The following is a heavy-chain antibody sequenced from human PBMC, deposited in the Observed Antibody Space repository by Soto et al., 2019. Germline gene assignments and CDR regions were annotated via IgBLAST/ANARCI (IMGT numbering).Heavy chain of an antibody. CDR2: IYPGDSDT. CDR1: GYSFTSYW. J-gene: IGHJ6*02. Sequence: GESLKISCKGSGYSFTSYWIGWVRQMPGEGLEWMGIIYPGDSDTRYSPSFQGQVTISADKSISTAYLQWSSLKASDTAMYYCARGWSTPNYYYGMDVWGQGTTVTVSS. CDR3: ARGWSTPNYYYGMDV. D-gene: IGHD1-26*01. V-gene: IGHV5-51*01.